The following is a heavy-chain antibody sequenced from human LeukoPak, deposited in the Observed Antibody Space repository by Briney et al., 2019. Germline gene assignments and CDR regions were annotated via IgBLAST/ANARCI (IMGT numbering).Heavy chain of an antibody. D-gene: IGHD5-24*01. J-gene: IGHJ1*01. V-gene: IGHV3-11*01. Sequence: GGSLRLSCAGSGFSLNDYYVNWLRQARGKGLEWISYISANSRAVNYADSVKGRFTMSRDYAKNSVYLEMTGLRGEDTGLYYCARVHNTIFWGQGILVTVSS. CDR1: GFSLNDYY. CDR3: ARVHNTIF. CDR2: ISANSRAV.